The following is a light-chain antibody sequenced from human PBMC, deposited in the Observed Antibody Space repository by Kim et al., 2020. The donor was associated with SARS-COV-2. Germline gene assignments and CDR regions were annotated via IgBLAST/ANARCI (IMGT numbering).Light chain of an antibody. CDR2: DAS. V-gene: IGKV3-11*01. CDR3: RQRSSWPLT. CDR1: QSISSN. J-gene: IGKJ2*01. Sequence: SLSPVERATLSCRASQSISSNLAGYQQNTGQAPRRLIYDASNRATGIPAGFSGSGSGTDFSLTISSLEPEDFAVYYCRQRSSWPLTFGQGTKLEI.